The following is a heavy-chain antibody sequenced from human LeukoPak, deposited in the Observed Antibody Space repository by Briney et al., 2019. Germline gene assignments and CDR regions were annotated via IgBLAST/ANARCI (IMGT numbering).Heavy chain of an antibody. D-gene: IGHD1-26*01. V-gene: IGHV3-11*04. CDR1: GFTFSDYY. CDR3: ARGLFVAGSFFDS. J-gene: IGHJ4*02. Sequence: PGGSLRLSCAASGFTFSDYYMSWIRQAPGKGLEWLAFISPSGGAIYYADSVKGRFTISWDNAKNSLYLQMNSLKAEDTAVYYCARGLFVAGSFFDSWGQGNLVTVSS. CDR2: ISPSGGAI.